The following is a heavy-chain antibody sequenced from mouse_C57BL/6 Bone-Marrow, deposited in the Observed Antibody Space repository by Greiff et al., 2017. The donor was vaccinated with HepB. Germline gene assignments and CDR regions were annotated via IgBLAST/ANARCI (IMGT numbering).Heavy chain of an antibody. Sequence: EVQLQESGAELVRPGASVKLSCTASGFNIKDYYMHWVKQRPEQGLEWIGRIDPEDGDTEYAPKFQGKATMTADTTSNTAYLQLSSLTSEDTAVYYCTTGLAGYYYGSSYAMDYGGQGTAVTVSS. V-gene: IGHV14-1*01. CDR1: GFNIKDYY. CDR3: TTGLAGYYYGSSYAMDY. J-gene: IGHJ4*01. CDR2: IDPEDGDT. D-gene: IGHD1-1*01.